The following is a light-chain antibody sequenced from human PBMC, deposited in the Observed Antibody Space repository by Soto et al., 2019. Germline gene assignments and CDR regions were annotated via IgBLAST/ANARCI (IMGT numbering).Light chain of an antibody. Sequence: QPVLTQSPSASASLGASVKLTCTLSSGHSSYAIAWHQQQPEKGPRYLMKLNSDGSHSKGDGIPDRFSGSSSGAERYLTISSLQSEDAADYYCQTWGTGISAFGGGTKLTVL. CDR1: SGHSSYA. CDR3: QTWGTGISA. V-gene: IGLV4-69*01. J-gene: IGLJ2*01. CDR2: LNSDGSH.